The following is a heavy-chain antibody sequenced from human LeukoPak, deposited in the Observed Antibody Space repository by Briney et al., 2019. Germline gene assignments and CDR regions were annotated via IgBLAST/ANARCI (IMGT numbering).Heavy chain of an antibody. CDR1: GGSVSSGSYY. CDR3: ARGAWSSGWSSLYYHGMDV. V-gene: IGHV4-61*01. Sequence: SETLSLTCTVSGGSVSSGSYYWSWIRQPPGKGLEWIGYIYYSGSTNYNPSLKSRVTISVDTSKNQFSLKLSSVTAADTAVYYCARGAWSSGWSSLYYHGMDVWGQGTTVTVSS. D-gene: IGHD6-19*01. J-gene: IGHJ6*02. CDR2: IYYSGST.